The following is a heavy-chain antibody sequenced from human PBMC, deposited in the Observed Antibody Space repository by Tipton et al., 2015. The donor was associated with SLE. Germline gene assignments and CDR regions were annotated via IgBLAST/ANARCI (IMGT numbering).Heavy chain of an antibody. CDR1: GGSFSGYY. J-gene: IGHJ4*02. CDR2: INHSGST. CDR3: ARAQNASMDY. D-gene: IGHD1-1*01. Sequence: TLSLTCAVYGGSFSGYYWSWIRQPPGKGLEWIGEINHSGSTNYNPSLKSRVTISVDTSKNQFSLKLSSVTAADTAVYYCARAQNASMDYWGQGTLVTVSS. V-gene: IGHV4-34*01.